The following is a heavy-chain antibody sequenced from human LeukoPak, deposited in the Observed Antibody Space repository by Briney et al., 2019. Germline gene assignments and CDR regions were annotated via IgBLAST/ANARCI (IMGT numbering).Heavy chain of an antibody. CDR2: INPSVGVT. CDR3: ARDFSRIFWSGFFSD. CDR1: GYTFTGYY. Sequence: ASVKVSCKASGYTFTGYYIHWIRQAPGHGLEWMGWINPSVGVTNFTQKFQGRVTLTRDTSITTVYMDLNSLRSDDTAVYYCARDFSRIFWSGFFSDWGQGTLVTVSS. J-gene: IGHJ1*01. V-gene: IGHV1-2*02. D-gene: IGHD3-3*01.